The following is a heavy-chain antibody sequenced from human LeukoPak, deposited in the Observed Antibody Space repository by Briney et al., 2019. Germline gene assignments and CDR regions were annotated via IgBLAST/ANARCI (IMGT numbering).Heavy chain of an antibody. D-gene: IGHD6-19*01. J-gene: IGHJ4*02. CDR1: GFTFSSYA. V-gene: IGHV3-30-3*01. CDR2: ILYDGSNK. Sequence: GRSLRLSCAASGFTFSSYAMHWVRQAPGKGLEWVAVILYDGSNKYYADSVKGRFTVSRDNSKNTLFLRMNSLGVEDTAMYYCTRDSGSYYSGGAHYWGQGTLVTVSS. CDR3: TRDSGSYYSGGAHY.